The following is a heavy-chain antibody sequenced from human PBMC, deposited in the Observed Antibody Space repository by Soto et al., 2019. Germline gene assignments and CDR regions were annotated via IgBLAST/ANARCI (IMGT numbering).Heavy chain of an antibody. CDR3: VRFGGAAAGPGDY. Sequence: GGSLRLSCAASGFTFSSYGMHWVRQAPGKGLEWVAVISYDGSNKYYTDSVKGRFTISRDNAKKSLYLQMNSLRAEDTAVYYCVRFGGAAAGPGDYWGHGTLVTVSS. V-gene: IGHV3-30*03. J-gene: IGHJ4*01. D-gene: IGHD6-13*01. CDR2: ISYDGSNK. CDR1: GFTFSSYG.